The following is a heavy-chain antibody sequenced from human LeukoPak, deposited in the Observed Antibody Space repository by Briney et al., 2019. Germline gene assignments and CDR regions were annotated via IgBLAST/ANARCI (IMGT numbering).Heavy chain of an antibody. J-gene: IGHJ5*02. CDR1: GGSVSSYY. D-gene: IGHD3-3*01. CDR2: IYTSGST. V-gene: IGHV4-4*07. Sequence: SETLSLTCTVSGGSVSSYYWSWIRQPAGKGLEWIGRIYTSGSTNYNPSLKSRVTMSVDTSKNQFSLKLSSVTAADTAVYYCAREEAYYDFWSGSPNWFDPWGQGTLVTVSS. CDR3: AREEAYYDFWSGSPNWFDP.